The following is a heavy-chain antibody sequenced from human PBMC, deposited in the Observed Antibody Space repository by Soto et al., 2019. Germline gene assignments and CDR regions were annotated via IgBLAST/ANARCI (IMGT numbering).Heavy chain of an antibody. J-gene: IGHJ4*02. CDR3: AKNKDWAFDY. CDR2: IKSKPDGGTK. Sequence: PGGSLRLSCAASGFTFNNAWMNWVRQAPGKGLEWVGRIKSKPDGGTKDYAAPVKSRFSISRDNSKNTLYLQMNSLRAEDTAVYYCAKNKDWAFDYWGQGTLVTVSS. CDR1: GFTFNNAW. V-gene: IGHV3-15*07. D-gene: IGHD3-9*01.